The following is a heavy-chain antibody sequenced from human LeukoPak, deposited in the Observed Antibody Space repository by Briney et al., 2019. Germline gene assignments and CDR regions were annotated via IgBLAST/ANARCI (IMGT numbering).Heavy chain of an antibody. J-gene: IGHJ4*02. CDR2: IYYNGST. V-gene: IGHV4-39*01. Sequence: SSETLSLTCTVSGGSISSTDYYWGWIRQPPGRGLEWIGSIYYNGSTYYNPSLKSRVAISVDTSRNQFSLKLSSVTAADTAVYYCARQEVEMAAPIDFWGQGSLVTVSS. CDR3: ARQEVEMAAPIDF. D-gene: IGHD5-24*01. CDR1: GGSISSTDYY.